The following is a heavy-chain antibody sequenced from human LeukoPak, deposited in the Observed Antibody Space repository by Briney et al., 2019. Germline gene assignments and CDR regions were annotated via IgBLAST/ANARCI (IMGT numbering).Heavy chain of an antibody. Sequence: GGSLRLSCAVSGFTFSSYSMNWVRQAPGKGLEWVSYISSSSSTIYYADSVKGRLTISRDNAKNSLYLQMNSLRAEDTAVYYCARGPYGYFDYWGQGTLVTVSS. CDR1: GFTFSSYS. V-gene: IGHV3-48*01. CDR3: ARGPYGYFDY. J-gene: IGHJ4*02. D-gene: IGHD2-8*01. CDR2: ISSSSSTI.